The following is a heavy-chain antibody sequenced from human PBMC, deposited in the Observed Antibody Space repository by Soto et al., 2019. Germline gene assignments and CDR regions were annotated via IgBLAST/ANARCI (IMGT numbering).Heavy chain of an antibody. CDR2: INPNSGGT. Sequence: ASVKVSCKASGDTFTGYDMHWVRQAPGQGLEWMGWINPNSGGTNYAQKFQGWVTMTRDTSISTAYMELSRLRSDDTAVYYCARDRGSGRTTSNAFDIWGQGTMVTVSS. D-gene: IGHD6-19*01. CDR3: ARDRGSGRTTSNAFDI. CDR1: GDTFTGYD. V-gene: IGHV1-2*04. J-gene: IGHJ3*02.